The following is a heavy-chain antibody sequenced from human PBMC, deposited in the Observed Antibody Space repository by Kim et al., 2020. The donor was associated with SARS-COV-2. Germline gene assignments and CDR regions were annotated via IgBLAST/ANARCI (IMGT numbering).Heavy chain of an antibody. D-gene: IGHD2-15*01. CDR1: GGSFSGYY. CDR3: ARGWGYCSGGSCYRAASWGYYYYGMVV. Sequence: SETLSLTCAVYGGSFSGYYWSWIRQPPGKGLEWIGEINNSGSTNYNPSLKSRGTISVDTYKKQFSLKLSYVTAADTAVYYCARGWGYCSGGSCYRAASWGYYYYGMVVWGQGTTVTVSS. CDR2: INNSGST. V-gene: IGHV4-34*01. J-gene: IGHJ6*02.